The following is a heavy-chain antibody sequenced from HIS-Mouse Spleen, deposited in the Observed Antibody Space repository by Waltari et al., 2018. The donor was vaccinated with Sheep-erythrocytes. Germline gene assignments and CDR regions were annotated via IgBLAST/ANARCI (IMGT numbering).Heavy chain of an antibody. CDR1: GFTFSSYG. J-gene: IGHJ6*02. CDR2: ISYEGSNK. CDR3: AKRYSGSYYYYYYYGMDV. Sequence: ESGGGVVQPGRSLRLSCAASGFTFSSYGMHWVRQAPGKGLEWVAVISYEGSNKYYADSVKGRFTISRDNSKNTLYLQMNSLRAEDTAVYYCAKRYSGSYYYYYYYGMDVWGQGTTVTVSS. D-gene: IGHD1-26*01. V-gene: IGHV3-30*18.